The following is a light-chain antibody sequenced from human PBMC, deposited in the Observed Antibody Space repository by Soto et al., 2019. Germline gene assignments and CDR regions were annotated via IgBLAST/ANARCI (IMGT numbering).Light chain of an antibody. V-gene: IGLV2-11*01. CDR1: SNNVGGYDD. Sequence: QSALTQPRSVSGSPGQSVTISCTGTSNNVGGYDDVSWYQQHPGKAPKFIIYDVSQRPSGVPDRFSGSKSGNTASLTISGLQAEDEADYYCCSYAGTLSYLFGTGTKV. CDR2: DVS. J-gene: IGLJ1*01. CDR3: CSYAGTLSYL.